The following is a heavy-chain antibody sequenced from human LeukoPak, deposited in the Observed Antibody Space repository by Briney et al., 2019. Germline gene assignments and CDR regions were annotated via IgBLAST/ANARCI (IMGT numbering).Heavy chain of an antibody. CDR2: IRSKAYGGTT. J-gene: IGHJ4*02. D-gene: IGHD3-16*02. CDR1: GFMFSSYW. Sequence: PGGSLRLSCAASGFMFSSYWMSWVRQAPGKGLEWVGFIRSKAYGGTTEYAASVKGRFTISRDDSKSIAYLQMNSLKTEDTAVYYCTSIDDYVWGSYRYGDYWGQGTLVTVSS. CDR3: TSIDDYVWGSYRYGDY. V-gene: IGHV3-49*04.